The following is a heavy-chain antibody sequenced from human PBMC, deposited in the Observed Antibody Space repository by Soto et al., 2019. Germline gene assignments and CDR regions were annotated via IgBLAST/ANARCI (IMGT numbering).Heavy chain of an antibody. CDR1: GFTFSSYG. D-gene: IGHD6-19*01. CDR3: ARACSPGYSSGWYSAY. CDR2: IWYDGSNK. Sequence: QVQLVESGGGVVQPGRSLRLSCAASGFTFSSYGMHWVRQAPGKGLEWVAVIWYDGSNKYYGNSVKRRFTISRDNSKNTVYLQMNSLSTEDTAVYYCARACSPGYSSGWYSAYWGQGTLVTVSS. V-gene: IGHV3-33*08. J-gene: IGHJ4*02.